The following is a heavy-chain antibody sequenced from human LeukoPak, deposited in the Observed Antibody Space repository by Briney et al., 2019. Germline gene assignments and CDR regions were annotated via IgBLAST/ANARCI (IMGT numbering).Heavy chain of an antibody. CDR2: INSDGSTT. CDR1: GFTFSSYW. D-gene: IGHD5-24*01. V-gene: IGHV3-74*01. J-gene: IGHJ4*02. CDR3: AKPKWGFRDGYNCFDY. Sequence: PGGSLRLSCAASGFTFSSYWMHWVRQAPGKGLVWVSRINSDGSTTTYADSVKGRFTISRENSKNTLYLEMHGLRAEDTAVYYCAKPKWGFRDGYNCFDYWGQGTLVTVSS.